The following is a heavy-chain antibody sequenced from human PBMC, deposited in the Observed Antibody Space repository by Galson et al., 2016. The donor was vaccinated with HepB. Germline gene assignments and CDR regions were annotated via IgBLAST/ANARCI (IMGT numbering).Heavy chain of an antibody. CDR2: IYHSGTT. D-gene: IGHD3-10*01. CDR3: ARDDVETLGFRGLANWFDP. V-gene: IGHV4-4*02. Sequence: SETLSLTCAVSGGSISSSNWWNWVRQPPGKGLEWIGEIYHSGTTNYNPSLKSRVTISVDKSKNQFSLNLSSVTAADTAVYSCARDDVETLGFRGLANWFDPWGQGTLVTVSS. J-gene: IGHJ5*02. CDR1: GGSISSSNW.